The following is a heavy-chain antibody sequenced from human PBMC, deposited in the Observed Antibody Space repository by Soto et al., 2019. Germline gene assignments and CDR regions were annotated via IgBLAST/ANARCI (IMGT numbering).Heavy chain of an antibody. Sequence: ASVKVSCKASGYTFTGYYRHWVRQAPGQGLEWMGWINPNSGGTNYAQKFQGWVTMTRDTSISTAYMELSRLRSDDTAVYYCAREGSLAGTTSYYYYYMDVWGKGTTVTVSS. D-gene: IGHD1-7*01. CDR1: GYTFTGYY. J-gene: IGHJ6*03. CDR3: AREGSLAGTTSYYYYYMDV. V-gene: IGHV1-2*04. CDR2: INPNSGGT.